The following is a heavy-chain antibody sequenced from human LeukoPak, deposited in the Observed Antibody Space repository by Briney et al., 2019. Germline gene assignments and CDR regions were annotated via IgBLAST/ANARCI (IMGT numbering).Heavy chain of an antibody. CDR1: GFTFSDRY. D-gene: IGHD1/OR15-1a*01. CDR3: TRCSTGTRLYYFDY. CDR2: SRNKANSCTT. V-gene: IGHV3-72*01. Sequence: PGGSLRLSCTASGFTFSDRYIDWVRQAPGKGLEWVGRSRNKANSCTTEYAASVKGRFTISRDESKNLLYLQMNSLTTEDAAVYYCTRCSTGTRLYYFDYWGQGTLVTVSS. J-gene: IGHJ4*02.